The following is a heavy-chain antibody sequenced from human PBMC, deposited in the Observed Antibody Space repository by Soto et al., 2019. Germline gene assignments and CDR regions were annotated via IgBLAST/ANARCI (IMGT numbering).Heavy chain of an antibody. D-gene: IGHD3-10*01. CDR3: AKAPSMVRGVIAPYYFDY. J-gene: IGHJ4*02. V-gene: IGHV3-23*01. CDR2: ISGSGGST. CDR1: GFTFSSYA. Sequence: GGSLRLSCAASGFTFSSYAMSWVRQAPGKGLEWVSAISGSGGSTYYADSVKGRFTISRDNSKNTLYLQMNRLRAEDTAVYYCAKAPSMVRGVIAPYYFDYWGQGTLVTVSS.